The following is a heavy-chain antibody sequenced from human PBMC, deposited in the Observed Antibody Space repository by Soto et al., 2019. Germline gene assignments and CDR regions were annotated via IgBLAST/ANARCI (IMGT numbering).Heavy chain of an antibody. Sequence: SGPTLVNPTQTLTLTCTFSGFSLSTSGVGVGWIRQPPGKALEWLALIYWDDDKRYSPSLKSRLTITKDTSKNQVVLTMTNMDPVDTATYYCAHSDVISVLVWEKTSYYYYGMDVWGQGTTVTVSS. CDR3: AHSDVISVLVWEKTSYYYYGMDV. J-gene: IGHJ6*02. CDR1: GFSLSTSGVG. CDR2: IYWDDDK. D-gene: IGHD3-3*01. V-gene: IGHV2-5*02.